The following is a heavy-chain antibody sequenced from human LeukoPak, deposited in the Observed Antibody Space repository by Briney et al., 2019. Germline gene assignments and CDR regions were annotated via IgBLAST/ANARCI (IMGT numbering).Heavy chain of an antibody. CDR1: GGPISSSSSY. CDR2: IYYSGTT. V-gene: IGHV4-39*01. D-gene: IGHD2-21*02. CDR3: ARLIGDDAFDI. J-gene: IGHJ3*02. Sequence: PSETLSLTCTVSGGPISSSSSYWDWIRQPPGKGLEWIGTIYYSGTTYYNPSLKSRVTISVDTSRNQFSLKLSSVTATDTAVYYCARLIGDDAFDIWGQGIMVTVSS.